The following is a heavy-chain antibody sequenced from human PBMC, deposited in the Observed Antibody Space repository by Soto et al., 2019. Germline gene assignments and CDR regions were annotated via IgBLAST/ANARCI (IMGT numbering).Heavy chain of an antibody. Sequence: GGSLRLSCAASGFTFSSYAMHWVRQAPGKGLEWVAVISYDGSNKYYADSVKGRFTISRDNSKNTLYLQMNSLRAEDTAVYYCARDYDILTGYYLASSPYYGMDVWGQGTTVTV. CDR2: ISYDGSNK. V-gene: IGHV3-30-3*01. D-gene: IGHD3-9*01. J-gene: IGHJ6*02. CDR1: GFTFSSYA. CDR3: ARDYDILTGYYLASSPYYGMDV.